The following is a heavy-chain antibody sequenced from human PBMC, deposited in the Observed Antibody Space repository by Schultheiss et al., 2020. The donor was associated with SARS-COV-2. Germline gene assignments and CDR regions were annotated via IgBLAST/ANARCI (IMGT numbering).Heavy chain of an antibody. J-gene: IGHJ6*04. CDR3: AREGYYDILTGYLRGYYYYGMDV. CDR2: ITGSGSTI. CDR1: GPTFSSYA. D-gene: IGHD3-9*01. Sequence: GESLKISCAASGPTFSSYAMSWVRQPPGKGLEWVSAITGSGSTIYYADSVKGRFTISRDNAKNSLYLQMNSLRAEDTAVYYCAREGYYDILTGYLRGYYYYGMDVWGKGTTVTVSS. V-gene: IGHV3-21*01.